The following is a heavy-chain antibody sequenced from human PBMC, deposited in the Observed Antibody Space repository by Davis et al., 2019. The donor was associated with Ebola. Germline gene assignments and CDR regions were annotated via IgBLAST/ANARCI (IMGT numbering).Heavy chain of an antibody. CDR1: GFTFSSYA. J-gene: IGHJ4*02. CDR3: ARATGLDY. CDR2: ISGRGGST. Sequence: GESLKISCAASGFTFSSYAMSWVRQAPGKGLEWVSAISGRGGSTYYAESAKGRFTISRDNSKNTLYLQMNSLRAEDTAVYYCARATGLDYWGQGTLVTVSS. V-gene: IGHV3-23*01.